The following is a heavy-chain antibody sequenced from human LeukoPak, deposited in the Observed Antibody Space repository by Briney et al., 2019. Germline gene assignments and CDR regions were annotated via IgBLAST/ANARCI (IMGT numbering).Heavy chain of an antibody. CDR3: ARHESFPYYYDSSGYYSAFDI. CDR1: GGSISSSSYY. D-gene: IGHD3-22*01. V-gene: IGHV4-39*01. J-gene: IGHJ3*02. Sequence: PSETLSLTCTVSGGSISSSSYYWGWIRQPPGKGLEWIGSIYYSGSTYYNPSLKSRVTISVDTSKNHFSLKLSSVTAADTAVYYCARHESFPYYYDSSGYYSAFDIWGQGTMVTVSS. CDR2: IYYSGST.